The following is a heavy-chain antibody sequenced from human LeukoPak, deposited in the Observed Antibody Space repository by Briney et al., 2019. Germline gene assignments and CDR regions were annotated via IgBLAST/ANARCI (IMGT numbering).Heavy chain of an antibody. D-gene: IGHD6-19*01. V-gene: IGHV3-7*01. CDR1: GFSLSTYW. Sequence: GGSLRLSCAASGFSLSTYWVTWARQAPGTGLEWVANINPGGTETYYVEPVKGRFTISRDNAKNLVYLQMNSLRAEDSAVYHCGRFGYVAGVDLWGQGTLVTVSS. J-gene: IGHJ4*02. CDR3: GRFGYVAGVDL. CDR2: INPGGTET.